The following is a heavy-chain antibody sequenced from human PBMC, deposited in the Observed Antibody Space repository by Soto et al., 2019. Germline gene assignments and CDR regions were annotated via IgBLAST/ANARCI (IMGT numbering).Heavy chain of an antibody. J-gene: IGHJ6*02. CDR3: ARDTGVKVVTARGLLDV. Sequence: LRLSCAASGFTFRSFTMNWVRQAPGKGLEWVSSISSSSSYIYYADSVKGRFTISRDNAKNSLYLQMNSLRAEDTAVYYCARDTGVKVVTARGLLDVWGQGTTVTVSS. CDR1: GFTFRSFT. V-gene: IGHV3-21*01. D-gene: IGHD2-21*02. CDR2: ISSSSSYI.